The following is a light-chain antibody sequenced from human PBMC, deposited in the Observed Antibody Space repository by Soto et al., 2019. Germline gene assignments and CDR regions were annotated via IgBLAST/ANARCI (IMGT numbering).Light chain of an antibody. Sequence: EIVMTQSPATLSVSPGERATLSCRASQSVSKSLAWYQQKPGQAPRLLIFGASTRATGIPARFSGSGSETEFTLTISSLQSEDFAVYYCQQYNNWPPIIFGQGTRLEIK. V-gene: IGKV3-15*01. CDR2: GAS. J-gene: IGKJ5*01. CDR1: QSVSKS. CDR3: QQYNNWPPII.